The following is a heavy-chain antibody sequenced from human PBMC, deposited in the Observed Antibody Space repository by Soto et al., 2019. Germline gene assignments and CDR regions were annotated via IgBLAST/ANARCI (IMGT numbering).Heavy chain of an antibody. CDR1: GYNIFNYG. CDR2: ISGSNGDT. CDR3: ARDSTDYGGFDLDY. J-gene: IGHJ4*02. V-gene: IGHV1-18*01. Sequence: QIHLVQSVAEVKKPGASVKVSCRTSGYNIFNYGITWVRQAPGQGLEWMGWISGSNGDTTYAPKFQGRVRMTTDPSTSPAYLNLWSLTSDDTAVYYCARDSTDYGGFDLDYWGQGTLVTVSS. D-gene: IGHD4-17*01.